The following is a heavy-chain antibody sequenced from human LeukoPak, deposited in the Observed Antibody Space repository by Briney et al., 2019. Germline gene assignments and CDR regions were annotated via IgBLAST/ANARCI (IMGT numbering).Heavy chain of an antibody. CDR3: ARDSPGYGAYVS. Sequence: GGSLRLSCAASGFTFSTYWMTWVRQAPGKGLEWVANIKEDGSREYYVDSVKDRFTISRDNAKNSLYLQMDSLTAEDTAVYYCARDSPGYGAYVSWGQGTLVSVSS. CDR2: IKEDGSRE. J-gene: IGHJ1*01. CDR1: GFTFSTYW. D-gene: IGHD5-12*01. V-gene: IGHV3-7*01.